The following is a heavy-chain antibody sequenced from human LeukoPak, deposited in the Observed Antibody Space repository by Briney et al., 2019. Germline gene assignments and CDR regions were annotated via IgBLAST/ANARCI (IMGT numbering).Heavy chain of an antibody. CDR2: IHDSGRT. CDR3: AKNGDFCLEY. J-gene: IGHJ4*02. D-gene: IGHD3-16*01. Sequence: SETLSLTCAVSGGSISRNTWWSWARQPPGKGLEWIAEIHDSGRTSYNPSLKSRVTISVDKSKSQFSLQLASMTAADTAVYYCAKNGDFCLEYWGQGTLVTVSS. CDR1: GGSISRNTW. V-gene: IGHV4-4*02.